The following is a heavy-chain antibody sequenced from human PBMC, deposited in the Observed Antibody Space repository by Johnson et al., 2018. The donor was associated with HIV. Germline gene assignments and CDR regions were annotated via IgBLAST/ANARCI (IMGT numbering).Heavy chain of an antibody. Sequence: QVQLVESGGGVVRPGGSLRLSCAASGFTFSSYGMHWVRQAPGKGLEWVAVISYDGSNKYYADSVKGRFTISRDNSKNTLYLQMNSLRAEDTAVYYCAKGKQIVATTYAFDIWGQGTMVTVSS. D-gene: IGHD5-12*01. CDR1: GFTFSSYG. CDR2: ISYDGSNK. V-gene: IGHV3-30*18. CDR3: AKGKQIVATTYAFDI. J-gene: IGHJ3*02.